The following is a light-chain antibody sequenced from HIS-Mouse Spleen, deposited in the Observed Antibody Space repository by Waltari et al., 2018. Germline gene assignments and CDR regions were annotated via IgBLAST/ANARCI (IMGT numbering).Light chain of an antibody. CDR1: PLPKKQ. CDR3: YSTDSSGNHRV. V-gene: IGLV3-10*01. Sequence: SYELTQPPSVSVSPGQTARITCPGEPLPKKQPSRYQQKSGQAPVLVIYEDSKRPSGIPERFSGSSSGTMATLTISGAQVEDEADYYCYSTDSSGNHRVFGGGTKLTVL. J-gene: IGLJ2*01. CDR2: EDS.